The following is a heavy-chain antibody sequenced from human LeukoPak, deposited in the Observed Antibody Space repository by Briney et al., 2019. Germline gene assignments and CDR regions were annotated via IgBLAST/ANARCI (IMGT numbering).Heavy chain of an antibody. CDR1: GFPFNSYG. CDR3: AKDRVLLWFGEFHLDY. J-gene: IGHJ4*02. Sequence: GGSLRLSCTASGFPFNSYGMHWVRQAAGKGLEWVAVVSHDGRDEYYADSVKGRFTISRDNSKTTLYLQMNSLRGEDTAVYYCAKDRVLLWFGEFHLDYWGQGTLVTVSS. CDR2: VSHDGRDE. D-gene: IGHD3-10*01. V-gene: IGHV3-30*18.